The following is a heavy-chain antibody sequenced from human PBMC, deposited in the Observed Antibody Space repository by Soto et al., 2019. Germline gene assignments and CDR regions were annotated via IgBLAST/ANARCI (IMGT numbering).Heavy chain of an antibody. V-gene: IGHV3-23*01. CDR2: ISGSGIST. CDR3: VKPPVITASYYYYDMDV. D-gene: IGHD4-4*01. J-gene: IGHJ6*02. Sequence: GGSLRPGCAASGVTFSTYPMSWVRQAPGKGLEWVSGISGSGISTYYTDSVKGRFTISRDNSKNTVFLQMNSLRDEDTAVYYCVKPPVITASYYYYDMDVWGQGTTVTVSS. CDR1: GVTFSTYP.